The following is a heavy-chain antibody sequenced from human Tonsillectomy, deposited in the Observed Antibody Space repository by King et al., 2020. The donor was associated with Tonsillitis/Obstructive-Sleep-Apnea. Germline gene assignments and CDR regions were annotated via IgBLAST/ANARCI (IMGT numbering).Heavy chain of an antibody. Sequence: VQLVESGAEVKKPGASVKVSCKASGYTFTGYYMHWVRQAPGQGLEWMGWINPNSGGTNYAQKFQGRVTMTRDTSISTAYMELSRLRSDDTAVYYCTRAEGELPQRIYYFDYWGQGTLVTVSS. CDR2: INPNSGGT. CDR1: GYTFTGYY. D-gene: IGHD1-26*01. V-gene: IGHV1-2*02. CDR3: TRAEGELPQRIYYFDY. J-gene: IGHJ4*02.